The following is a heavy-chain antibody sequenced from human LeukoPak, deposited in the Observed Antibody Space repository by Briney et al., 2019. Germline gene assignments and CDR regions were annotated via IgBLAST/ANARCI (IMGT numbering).Heavy chain of an antibody. CDR1: GYTLTGYY. Sequence: ASVKVSCKASGYTLTGYYMHWVRQAPGQGLEWMGWINPNSGGTNYAQKFQGRVTMTRDTSISTAYMELSRLRSDDTAVYYCAREKTYYDFWSGRTLGYWGQGTLVTVSS. CDR3: AREKTYYDFWSGRTLGY. CDR2: INPNSGGT. D-gene: IGHD3-3*01. J-gene: IGHJ4*02. V-gene: IGHV1-2*02.